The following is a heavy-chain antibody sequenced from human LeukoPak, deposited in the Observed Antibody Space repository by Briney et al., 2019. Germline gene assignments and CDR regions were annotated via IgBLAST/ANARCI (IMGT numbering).Heavy chain of an antibody. CDR2: MNPNSGNT. J-gene: IGHJ4*02. D-gene: IGHD3-22*01. CDR3: AKANYYDTAGYPGY. CDR1: GYTFTSYD. V-gene: IGHV1-8*01. Sequence: ASVKVSCKASGYTFTSYDINWVRQATGQGLEWMGWMNPNSGNTGYAQKFQGRVTMTRNTSISTAYMELSSLRSDDTAVYYCAKANYYDTAGYPGYWGQGTLVTVSS.